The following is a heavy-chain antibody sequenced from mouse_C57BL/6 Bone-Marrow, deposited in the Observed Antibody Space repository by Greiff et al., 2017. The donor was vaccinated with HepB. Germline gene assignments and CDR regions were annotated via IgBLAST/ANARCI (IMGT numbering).Heavy chain of an antibody. V-gene: IGHV3-6*01. J-gene: IGHJ3*01. CDR2: ISYDGSN. CDR1: GFSIPSGYY. CDR3: ARDVWFAY. Sequence: EVKLEESGPGLVKPSQSLSLTCSVTGFSIPSGYYWNCIRQFPGNKLEWMGYISYDGSNNYNPSLKNRISITRDTSKNQFFLKLNSVTTEDTATYYCARDVWFAYWGQGTLVTVSA.